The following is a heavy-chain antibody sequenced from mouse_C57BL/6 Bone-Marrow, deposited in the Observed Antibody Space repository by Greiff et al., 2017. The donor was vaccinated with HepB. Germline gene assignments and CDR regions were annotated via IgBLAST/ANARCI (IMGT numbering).Heavy chain of an antibody. Sequence: EVKLVESEGGLVQPGSSMTLSCTASGFTFSDYYMAWVRQVPEKGLEWVANINYDGSSTYYLDSLKSRFIISRDNAKNILYLQMSSLKSEDTATYYCASEGYGLFAYWGQGTLVTVSA. CDR3: ASEGYGLFAY. D-gene: IGHD2-10*02. J-gene: IGHJ3*01. CDR2: INYDGSST. V-gene: IGHV5-16*01. CDR1: GFTFSDYY.